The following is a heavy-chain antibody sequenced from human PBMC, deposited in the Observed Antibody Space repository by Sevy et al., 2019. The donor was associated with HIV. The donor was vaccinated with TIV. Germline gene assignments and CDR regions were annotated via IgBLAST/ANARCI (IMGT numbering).Heavy chain of an antibody. CDR2: INHSGGT. V-gene: IGHV4-34*01. D-gene: IGHD2-15*01. CDR1: VGSFSGYY. CDR3: ARHCTGSSCSHAFDI. J-gene: IGHJ3*02. Sequence: KQSQILSLTCAVYVGSFSGYYWSWIRQPPGKGLEWIGEINHSGGTNYNPSLKSRVTISVDTSKNQFSLKLNSVTAADTAVYYCARHCTGSSCSHAFDIWGQGTMVTVSS.